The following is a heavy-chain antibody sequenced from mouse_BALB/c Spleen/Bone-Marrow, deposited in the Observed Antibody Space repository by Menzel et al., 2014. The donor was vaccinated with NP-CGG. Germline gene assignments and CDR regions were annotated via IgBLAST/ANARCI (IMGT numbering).Heavy chain of an antibody. J-gene: IGHJ3*01. CDR2: INPDSSTI. Sequence: EVKLQGSGGGLVQPRGSLKLSCAASGFDFSRYWMSWVRQAPGKGLEWIGEINPDSSTINYTPSLKDKFIISRDNAKNTLYLQMSKVRSEDTALYYCAPNWDRGFAYWGQGTLVTVSA. CDR1: GFDFSRYW. CDR3: APNWDRGFAY. D-gene: IGHD4-1*01. V-gene: IGHV4-1*02.